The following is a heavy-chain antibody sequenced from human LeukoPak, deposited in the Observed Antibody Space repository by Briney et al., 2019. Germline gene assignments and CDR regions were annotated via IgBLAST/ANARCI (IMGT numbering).Heavy chain of an antibody. Sequence: SETLSLTCTVSGGSISSGGYYWSWIRQPPGKGLEWIGYIYHSGSTYYNPSLKSRVTISVDRSKNQFSLKLSSVTAADTAVYYCAREPPDIAVAPEYAFDIWGQGTMVTVSS. J-gene: IGHJ3*02. D-gene: IGHD6-19*01. CDR3: AREPPDIAVAPEYAFDI. CDR2: IYHSGST. CDR1: GGSISSGGYY. V-gene: IGHV4-30-2*01.